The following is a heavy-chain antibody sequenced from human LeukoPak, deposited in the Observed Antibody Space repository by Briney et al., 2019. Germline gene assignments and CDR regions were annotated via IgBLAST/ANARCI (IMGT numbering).Heavy chain of an antibody. V-gene: IGHV4-30-4*07. CDR1: GGSISSGGYS. D-gene: IGHD1-7*01. CDR3: ARDRTRTLDY. Sequence: SETLSLTCAVSGGSISSGGYSWSWIRQPPGEGLEWIGYIYYSGSTYYNPSLKSRVTISVDTSKNQFSLKLSSVTAADTAVYYCARDRTRTLDYWGQGTLVTVSS. CDR2: IYYSGST. J-gene: IGHJ4*02.